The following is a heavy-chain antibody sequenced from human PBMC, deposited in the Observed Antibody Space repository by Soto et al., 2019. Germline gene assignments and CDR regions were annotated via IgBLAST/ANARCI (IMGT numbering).Heavy chain of an antibody. CDR3: TTSQTYDIMAGYFSYYMDV. CDR2: IKIKTHGGAI. J-gene: IGHJ6*03. CDR1: GFTFDHAW. V-gene: IGHV3-15*01. Sequence: EVQLVESGGGLVKPGGSLRLSCVASGFTFDHAWMSWVRQAPGKGLEWVGRIKIKTHGGAIDYAAPVKDRFTISRDDSKNTLYLQMKSLKREDTALYYCTTSQTYDIMAGYFSYYMDVWGKGTTVTVSS. D-gene: IGHD3-9*01.